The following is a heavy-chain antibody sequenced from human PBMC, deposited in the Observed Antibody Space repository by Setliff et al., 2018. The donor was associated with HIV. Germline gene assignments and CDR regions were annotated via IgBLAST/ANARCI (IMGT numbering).Heavy chain of an antibody. V-gene: IGHV4-59*02. CDR3: ARAVGASYATPYLDY. CDR2: MYFSGNS. CDR1: GDSVSGYY. D-gene: IGHD1-26*01. Sequence: SETLSLTCGVSGDSVSGYYWIWIRQSPGKGLEWIGYMYFSGNSNYNPSLKSRVTVSVDTSNNQVSLYLSSVTAADTAVYHCARAVGASYATPYLDYWGRGTLVTVSS. J-gene: IGHJ4*02.